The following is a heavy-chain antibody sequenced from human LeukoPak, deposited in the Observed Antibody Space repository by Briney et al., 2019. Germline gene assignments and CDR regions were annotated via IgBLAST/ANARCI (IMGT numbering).Heavy chain of an antibody. CDR3: ARDVSYDSSGYYYSLKYYFDY. Sequence: GGSLRLSCAASGFTFDDYAMHWVRQAPGKGLEWVSGISWNSGSIGYADSVKGRFTISRDNSKNTLYLQMNSLRAEDTAVYCCARDVSYDSSGYYYSLKYYFDYWGQGTLVTVSS. CDR2: ISWNSGSI. J-gene: IGHJ4*02. D-gene: IGHD3-22*01. CDR1: GFTFDDYA. V-gene: IGHV3-9*01.